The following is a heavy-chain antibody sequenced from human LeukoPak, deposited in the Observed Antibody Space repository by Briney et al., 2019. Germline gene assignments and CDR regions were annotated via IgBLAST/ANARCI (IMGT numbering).Heavy chain of an antibody. CDR1: GFPFSSHA. Sequence: PGGSLRLSCAVSGFPFSSHAMSWVRQPPGKGLEWVSAISNGNTYYADSVRGRFTISRDDSKNTVYLQMNSLRDEDTALYYCVREAGYCASVCLKSNWFDPWGQGTLVIVSS. J-gene: IGHJ5*02. CDR3: VREAGYCASVCLKSNWFDP. D-gene: IGHD2-21*02. CDR2: ISNGNT. V-gene: IGHV3-23*01.